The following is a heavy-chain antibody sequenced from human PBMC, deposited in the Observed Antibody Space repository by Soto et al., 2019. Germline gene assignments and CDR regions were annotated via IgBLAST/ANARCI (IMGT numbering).Heavy chain of an antibody. J-gene: IGHJ4*02. CDR1: GFSLSTGGMR. Sequence: GSGPTLVNPTQTLTLTCTLSGFSLSTGGMRVSWIRQPPGKALEWLARIDWDDDKFFSTSLKTRLTISKDTSKNQVVLTMTNMDPVDTATYFCARTSGNYYFDYWGQGTLVTVSS. CDR2: IDWDDDK. D-gene: IGHD4-4*01. V-gene: IGHV2-70*04. CDR3: ARTSGNYYFDY.